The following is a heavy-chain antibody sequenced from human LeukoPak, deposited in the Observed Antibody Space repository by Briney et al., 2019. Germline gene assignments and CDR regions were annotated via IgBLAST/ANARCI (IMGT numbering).Heavy chain of an antibody. CDR1: GFTFSDIR. CDR3: ARGHNYSFDN. J-gene: IGHJ4*02. D-gene: IGHD1-1*01. Sequence: GGSLRPSGPASGFTFSDIRMNWVRQVPGKGLDWIAWVGISSGNTKYADSVKGGLTISGANAKNSPCIQRNSLRVEDTAVYYCARGHNYSFDNWGQGTLVTVSS. CDR2: VGISSGNT. V-gene: IGHV3-48*04.